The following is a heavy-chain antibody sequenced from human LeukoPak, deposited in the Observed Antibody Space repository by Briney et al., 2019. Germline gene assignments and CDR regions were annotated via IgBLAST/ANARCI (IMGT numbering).Heavy chain of an antibody. Sequence: GRPLRLSCAASGFTFSSYAMHWVRQAPGKGLEWVAVISYDGSIEYYADSVKGRFTISRDNSKNTLYLQMNSLRAEDTAVYYCARGDYGGKKGGVDYWGQGTLVTVSS. CDR2: ISYDGSIE. CDR1: GFTFSSYA. D-gene: IGHD4-23*01. V-gene: IGHV3-30*04. CDR3: ARGDYGGKKGGVDY. J-gene: IGHJ4*02.